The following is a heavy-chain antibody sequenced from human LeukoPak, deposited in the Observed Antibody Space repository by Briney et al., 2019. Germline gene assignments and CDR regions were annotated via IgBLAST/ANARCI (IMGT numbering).Heavy chain of an antibody. CDR2: IYPGDSDT. CDR3: ARPNPTLYDKAFEGAFDI. D-gene: IGHD3-22*01. V-gene: IGHV5-51*01. CDR1: GYSFTSYW. Sequence: GESLKISCKGSGYSFTSYWIGWVRQMPGKGLEWMGIIYPGDSDTRYSPSFQGQVTISADKSISTAYLQWSSLKASDTAMYYCARPNPTLYDKAFEGAFDIWSQGTMVTVSS. J-gene: IGHJ3*02.